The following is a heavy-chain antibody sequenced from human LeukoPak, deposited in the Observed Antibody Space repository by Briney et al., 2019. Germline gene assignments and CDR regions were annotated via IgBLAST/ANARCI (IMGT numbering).Heavy chain of an antibody. V-gene: IGHV1-69*13. D-gene: IGHD5-24*01. CDR1: GYTFTGYY. CDR3: ARDQRLGEMATIT. CDR2: IIPIFGTA. Sequence: ASVKVSCKASGYTFTGYYMHWVRQAPGQGLEWMGGIIPIFGTANYAQKFQGRVTITADESTSTAYMELSSLRSEDTAVYYCARDQRLGEMATITWGQGTLVTVSS. J-gene: IGHJ4*02.